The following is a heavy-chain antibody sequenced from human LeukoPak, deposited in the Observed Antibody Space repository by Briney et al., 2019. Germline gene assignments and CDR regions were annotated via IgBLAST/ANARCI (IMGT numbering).Heavy chain of an antibody. J-gene: IGHJ6*02. Sequence: GGSLRLSCAASGFTFSSYSMNWVRQAPGKELEWVSSISSSSSSYIYYADSVKGRFTISRDNAKNSLYLQMNSLRAEDTAVYYCARVTSQDGMDVWGQGTTVTVSS. V-gene: IGHV3-21*01. CDR1: GFTFSSYS. CDR2: ISSSSSSYI. CDR3: ARVTSQDGMDV.